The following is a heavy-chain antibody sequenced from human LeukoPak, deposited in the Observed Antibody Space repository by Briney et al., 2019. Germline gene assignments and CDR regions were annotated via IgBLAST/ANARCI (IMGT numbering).Heavy chain of an antibody. J-gene: IGHJ6*02. CDR1: GFTFSSYE. CDR2: ISSSGSTI. Sequence: GRSLRLSCAASGFTFSSYEMNWVSQAPGKGLEWDSYISSSGSTIYYADSVKGRFTISRDNAKNSLYLQMNSLRAEDTAVYYCAREPLPATPSDYYYGMDVWGQGTTVTVSS. D-gene: IGHD2-15*01. V-gene: IGHV3-48*03. CDR3: AREPLPATPSDYYYGMDV.